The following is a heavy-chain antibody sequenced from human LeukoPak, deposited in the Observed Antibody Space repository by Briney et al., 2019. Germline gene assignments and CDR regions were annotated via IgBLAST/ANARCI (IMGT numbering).Heavy chain of an antibody. CDR1: GYTFTNYY. Sequence: ASVKVPCKASGYTFTNYYIHWVRQAPGQGLEWLGIIDPIGGSTNYAQKFQGRVTMTRDTSTSTVYMELSSLRSADSAAYYCARWTTTYRDYWGQGTLVTVAS. V-gene: IGHV1-46*01. D-gene: IGHD4-11*01. J-gene: IGHJ4*02. CDR2: IDPIGGST. CDR3: ARWTTTYRDY.